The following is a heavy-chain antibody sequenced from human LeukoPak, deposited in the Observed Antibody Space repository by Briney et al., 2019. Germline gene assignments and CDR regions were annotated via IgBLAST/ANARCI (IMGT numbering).Heavy chain of an antibody. CDR1: GYTFTSYY. J-gene: IGHJ5*02. D-gene: IGHD2-2*01. CDR3: AAQAGYCSSTSCYYWFDP. CDR2: INPSGGST. Sequence: GASVKVSCKASGYTFTSYYMHWVRQAPGQGLEWMGIINPSGGSTSYAQKFQGRVTMTRDMSTSTVYMELSSLRSEDTAVYYCAAQAGYCSSTSCYYWFDPWGQGTLVTVSS. V-gene: IGHV1-46*01.